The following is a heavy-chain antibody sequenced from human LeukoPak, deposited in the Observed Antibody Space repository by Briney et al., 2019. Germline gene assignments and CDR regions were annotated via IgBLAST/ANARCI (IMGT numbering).Heavy chain of an antibody. CDR2: ISSSSSYI. CDR1: GFTFSSYS. D-gene: IGHD5-24*01. J-gene: IGHJ4*02. Sequence: PGGSLRLSCAASGFTFSSYSMNWVRQAPGKGLEWVSSISSSSSYIYYADSVKARFTISRDNAKNSLYLQMNSLRAEDTAVYYCASQRDGYNFWGQGTLVTVSS. CDR3: ASQRDGYNF. V-gene: IGHV3-21*01.